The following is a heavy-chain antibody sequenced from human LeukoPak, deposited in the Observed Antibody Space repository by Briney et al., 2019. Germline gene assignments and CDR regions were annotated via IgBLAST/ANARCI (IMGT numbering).Heavy chain of an antibody. CDR1: GGSISSSSYY. CDR2: IYYSGST. V-gene: IGHV4-39*01. CDR3: ARTYYDFWSGYFPKFFDY. Sequence: SETLSLTCTVSGGSISSSSYYWGWVRQPPGKGLEWIGSIYYSGSTYYNPSLKSRVTISVDTSKNQFSLKLSSVTAADTAVYYCARTYYDFWSGYFPKFFDYWGQGTLVTVSS. D-gene: IGHD3-3*01. J-gene: IGHJ4*02.